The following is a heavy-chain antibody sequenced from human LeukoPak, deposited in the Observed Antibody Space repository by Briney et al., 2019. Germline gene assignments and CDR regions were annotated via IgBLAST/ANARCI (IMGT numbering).Heavy chain of an antibody. D-gene: IGHD5/OR15-5a*01. CDR3: VRDRTVSTILDY. V-gene: IGHV3-74*03. Sequence: GGSLRLSCVGSGFTFNDYWIHWVRQAPGKGLVWVSAIKTDGSAMQYADSVKSRFAISRDNAKNTVYLQMNSLRDEDTAVYYCVRDRTVSTILDYWGQGTLVTVSS. J-gene: IGHJ4*02. CDR2: IKTDGSAM. CDR1: GFTFNDYW.